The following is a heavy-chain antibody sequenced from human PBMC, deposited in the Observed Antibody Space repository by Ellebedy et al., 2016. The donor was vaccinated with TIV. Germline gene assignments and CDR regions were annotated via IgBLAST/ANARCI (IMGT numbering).Heavy chain of an antibody. CDR3: ARGRRWFGELWD. J-gene: IGHJ4*02. V-gene: IGHV4-4*07. CDR1: GGSISSYY. CDR2: IYTSGST. Sequence: SETLSLXCTVSGGSISSYYWSWIRQPAGKGLEWIGRIYTSGSTNYNPSLKSRVTISVDKSKNQFSLKLSSVTAADTAVYYCARGRRWFGELWDWGQGTLVTVSS. D-gene: IGHD3-10*01.